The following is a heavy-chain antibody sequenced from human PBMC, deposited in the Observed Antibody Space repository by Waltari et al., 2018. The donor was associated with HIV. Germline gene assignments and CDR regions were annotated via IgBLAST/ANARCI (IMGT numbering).Heavy chain of an antibody. D-gene: IGHD5-18*01. CDR1: GFTFSSYG. V-gene: IGHV3-30*02. Sequence: QVQLVESGGGVVQPGGSLRLSCAASGFTFSSYGMPWVRQAPGKGLEWVAFIRYDGSNKYYADSVKGRFTISRDNSKNTLYLQMNSLRAEDTAVYYCAKESGYSYYYYGMDVWGQGTTVTVSS. J-gene: IGHJ6*02. CDR3: AKESGYSYYYYGMDV. CDR2: IRYDGSNK.